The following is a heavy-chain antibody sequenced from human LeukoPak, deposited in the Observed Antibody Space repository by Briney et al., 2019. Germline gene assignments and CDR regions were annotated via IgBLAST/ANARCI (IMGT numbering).Heavy chain of an antibody. J-gene: IGHJ4*02. V-gene: IGHV4-59*01. CDR3: ARGSPLHTWLVRSGYQIDY. Sequence: SETLSLTCTVSGGSISSYYWSWIRQPPGKGLEWIGYIYYSGSTNYNPSLKSRVTISVDTSKNQFSLKLSSVTAADKAVYYCARGSPLHTWLVRSGYQIDYWGQGTLVTVSS. D-gene: IGHD3-22*01. CDR2: IYYSGST. CDR1: GGSISSYY.